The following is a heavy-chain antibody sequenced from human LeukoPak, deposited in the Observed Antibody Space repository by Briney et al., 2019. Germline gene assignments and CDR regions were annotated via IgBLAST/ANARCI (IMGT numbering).Heavy chain of an antibody. V-gene: IGHV4-34*01. CDR1: GGSFSGYY. D-gene: IGHD3-16*01. Sequence: PSETLSPTCAVYGGSFSGYYWSWIRQPPGQGLEWIGEINHSGSTNYNPSLKSRVTISVDTSKNQFSLKLSSVTAADTAVYYCARAPGGHSVRAEYFQHWGQDTLVTVSS. CDR2: INHSGST. CDR3: ARAPGGHSVRAEYFQH. J-gene: IGHJ1*01.